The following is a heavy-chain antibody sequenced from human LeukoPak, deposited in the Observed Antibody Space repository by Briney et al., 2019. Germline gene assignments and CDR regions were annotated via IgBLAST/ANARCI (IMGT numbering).Heavy chain of an antibody. V-gene: IGHV1-2*02. CDR2: INPNSGGT. CDR3: ARENAAGYYCDY. CDR1: GYTFTGYY. J-gene: IGHJ4*02. D-gene: IGHD6-13*01. Sequence: ASVKVSCKASGYTFTGYYMHWVRQAPGQGPEWMGWINPNSGGTNYAQKFQGRVTMTRDTSISTAYMELSRLRSDDTAVYYCARENAAGYYCDYWGQGTLVTVSS.